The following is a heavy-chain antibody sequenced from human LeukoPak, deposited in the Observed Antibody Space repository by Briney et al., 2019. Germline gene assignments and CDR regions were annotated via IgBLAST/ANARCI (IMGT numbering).Heavy chain of an antibody. CDR3: ARGRIAAAEYYFDY. V-gene: IGHV4-38-2*02. D-gene: IGHD6-13*01. CDR1: GYSISSGYY. Sequence: SKTLSLTCTVSGYSISSGYYWGWIRQPPGKGLEWIGSIYHSGSTYYNPSLKSRVTISVDASKNQFSLKLSSVTAADTAVYYCARGRIAAAEYYFDYWGQGTLVTVSS. J-gene: IGHJ4*02. CDR2: IYHSGST.